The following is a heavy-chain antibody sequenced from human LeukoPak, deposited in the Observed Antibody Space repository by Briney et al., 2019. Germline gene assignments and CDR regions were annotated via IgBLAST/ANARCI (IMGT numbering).Heavy chain of an antibody. CDR1: GGSISSSSYY. Sequence: SETLSLTCTVSGGSISSSSYYWGWIRQPPGKGLEWIGSIYYSGSTYYNPSLKSRVTISVDTSKNQFSLKLSSVTAADTAVYYCARRGRENYYDCSGSAGYWGQGTLVTVSS. CDR3: ARRGRENYYDCSGSAGY. J-gene: IGHJ4*02. CDR2: IYYSGST. V-gene: IGHV4-39*01. D-gene: IGHD3-22*01.